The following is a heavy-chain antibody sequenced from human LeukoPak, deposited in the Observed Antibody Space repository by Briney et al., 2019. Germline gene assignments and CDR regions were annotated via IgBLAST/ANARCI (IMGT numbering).Heavy chain of an antibody. Sequence: PGGSLRLSCAASGFTFSSYSMNWVRQAPGKGLEWVSSISSSSSYIYYADSVKGRFTISRDNAKNSLYLQMNSLRADDTAVYYCASQLAAAGTIWGQGTLVTVSS. CDR2: ISSSSSYI. CDR3: ASQLAAAGTI. CDR1: GFTFSSYS. J-gene: IGHJ4*02. V-gene: IGHV3-21*01. D-gene: IGHD6-13*01.